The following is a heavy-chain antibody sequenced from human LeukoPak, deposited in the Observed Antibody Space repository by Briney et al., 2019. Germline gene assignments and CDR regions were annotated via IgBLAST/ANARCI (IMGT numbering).Heavy chain of an antibody. CDR2: INQDGSEK. V-gene: IGHV3-7*01. CDR3: ARDAGLDELDY. J-gene: IGHJ4*02. Sequence: GGSLRLSCAASDFTFRSYWMGWVRQAPGKGPEWVANINQDGSEKYYVDSVKGRFTISRDNAKNSLYLQMNSLRAEDTAVYYCARDAGLDELDYWGQGTLVTVSS. D-gene: IGHD3-16*01. CDR1: DFTFRSYW.